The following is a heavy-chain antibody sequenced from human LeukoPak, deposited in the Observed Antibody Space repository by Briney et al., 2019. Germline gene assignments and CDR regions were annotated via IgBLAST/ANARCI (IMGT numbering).Heavy chain of an antibody. J-gene: IGHJ4*02. CDR1: GYSFTKYW. D-gene: IGHD1-1*01. CDR3: VRLFRNWSDGGVDQ. V-gene: IGHV5-51*01. Sequence: GESLKIPCEASGYSFTKYWIDWVRQMPGKGLEGRVTIYPGDSDTRYSPSSQGHVTISADNSISNAYLQWSSLQASDTAMYYCVRLFRNWSDGGVDQWGQGTLVTVSS. CDR2: IYPGDSDT.